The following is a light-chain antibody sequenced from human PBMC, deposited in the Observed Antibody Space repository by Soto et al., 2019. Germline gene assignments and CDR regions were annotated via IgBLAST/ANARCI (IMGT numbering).Light chain of an antibody. V-gene: IGKV1-5*03. J-gene: IGKJ1*01. CDR2: GAS. Sequence: DIQMTQSPSTLSASVGDRITITCRASQSISTSLAWYQQKPGIAPKFLIYGASNLQSGIPSRFSGSGSGTEFSPTISSLQPDDFATYYCQQYNGDSRTFGQGTKVEVK. CDR1: QSISTS. CDR3: QQYNGDSRT.